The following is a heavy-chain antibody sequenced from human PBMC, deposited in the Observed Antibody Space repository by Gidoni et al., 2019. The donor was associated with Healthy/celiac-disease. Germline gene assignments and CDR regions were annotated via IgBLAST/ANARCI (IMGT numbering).Heavy chain of an antibody. Sequence: QVQLVQSGAEVKKPGASVKVSCKASGYTFTGYYMHWVRQAPGQGLEWMGWINPNSGGTNYAQKFQGRVTMTRDTSISTAYMELSRLRSDDTAVYYCARDLGYCSSTSCYRNYYYYYYMDVWGKGTTVTVSS. J-gene: IGHJ6*03. V-gene: IGHV1-2*02. CDR2: INPNSGGT. CDR3: ARDLGYCSSTSCYRNYYYYYYMDV. D-gene: IGHD2-2*02. CDR1: GYTFTGYY.